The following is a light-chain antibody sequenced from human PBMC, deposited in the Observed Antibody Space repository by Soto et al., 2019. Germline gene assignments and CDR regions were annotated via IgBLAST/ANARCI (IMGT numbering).Light chain of an antibody. J-gene: IGLJ3*02. Sequence: QPVLTQPASVSGSPGQSITISCTGTSSDVGSYNLVSWYQQHPGKAPKLMIYEGSKRPSGVSNRFSGSKSGNTASLTISGLQAEDEADYYCCSYAGSRVFGGGTKLTV. V-gene: IGLV2-23*01. CDR3: CSYAGSRV. CDR1: SSDVGSYNL. CDR2: EGS.